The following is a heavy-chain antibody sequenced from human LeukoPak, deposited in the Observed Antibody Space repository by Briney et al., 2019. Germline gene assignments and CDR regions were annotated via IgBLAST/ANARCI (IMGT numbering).Heavy chain of an antibody. V-gene: IGHV3-23*01. CDR1: GFTFSSYA. D-gene: IGHD2-2*01. CDR2: ISGSGGRI. Sequence: PGGSLRLSCAASGFTFSSYAMSWVRQAPGKGREWVSAISGSGGRIYYGASVKGRFTISRDNSKNTLYLQMNSLRAEDTAVYYCAKRTHCSSTSCPYDYWGQGTLVTVSS. CDR3: AKRTHCSSTSCPYDY. J-gene: IGHJ4*02.